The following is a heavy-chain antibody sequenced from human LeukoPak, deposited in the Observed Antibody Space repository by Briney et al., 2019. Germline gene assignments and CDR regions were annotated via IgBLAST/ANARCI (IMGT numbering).Heavy chain of an antibody. J-gene: IGHJ4*02. CDR1: GGSISSSSYY. CDR3: ATQFYTITIFGVVTLYYFDY. V-gene: IGHV4-39*01. CDR2: IYYSGST. Sequence: WETLSLTCTVSGGSISSSSYYWGRIRQPPGKGLEWIGSIYYSGSTYYNPSLKSRVTISVDTSKNQFSLKLSSVTAADTAVYYCATQFYTITIFGVVTLYYFDYWGQGTLVTVSS. D-gene: IGHD3-3*01.